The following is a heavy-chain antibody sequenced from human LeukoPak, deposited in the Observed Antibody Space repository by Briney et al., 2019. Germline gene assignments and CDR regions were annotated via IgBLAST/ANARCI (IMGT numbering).Heavy chain of an antibody. CDR3: AREGRIVGATRVNWFDP. D-gene: IGHD1-26*01. Sequence: ASVKVSCKDSGYTFTGYYMHWVRQAPGQGLEWMGRINPNSGGTNYAQKFQGRVTMTRDTSISTAYMELSRLRSDDTAVYYCAREGRIVGATRVNWFDPWGQGTLVTVSS. CDR1: GYTFTGYY. J-gene: IGHJ5*02. V-gene: IGHV1-2*06. CDR2: INPNSGGT.